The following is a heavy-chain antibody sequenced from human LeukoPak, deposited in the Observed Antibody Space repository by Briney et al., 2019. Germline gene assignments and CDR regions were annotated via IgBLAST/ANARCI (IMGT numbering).Heavy chain of an antibody. V-gene: IGHV3-7*03. Sequence: GGSLRLSCAASGFTFSSYAMSWVRQAPGKGLEWVANINQDGSETFYVDSVKGRFTISRDNSKNSLYLQMNSLRAEDTAVYYCAKDESGGVVSFDYWGQGTLVIVSS. J-gene: IGHJ4*02. CDR1: GFTFSSYA. CDR3: AKDESGGVVSFDY. D-gene: IGHD3-3*01. CDR2: INQDGSET.